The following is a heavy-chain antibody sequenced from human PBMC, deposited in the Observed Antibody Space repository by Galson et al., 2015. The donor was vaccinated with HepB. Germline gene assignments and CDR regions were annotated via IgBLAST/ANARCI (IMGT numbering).Heavy chain of an antibody. CDR3: ARSNLMDTAMVRPYYFDY. CDR1: GFTFSSYA. Sequence: SLRLSCAASGFTFSSYAMHWIRQAPGKGLEWVAVISYDGSNKYYADSVKGRFTISRDNSKNTLYLQMNSLRAEDTAVYYCARSNLMDTAMVRPYYFDYWGQGTLVTVSS. J-gene: IGHJ4*02. V-gene: IGHV3-30-3*01. D-gene: IGHD5-18*01. CDR2: ISYDGSNK.